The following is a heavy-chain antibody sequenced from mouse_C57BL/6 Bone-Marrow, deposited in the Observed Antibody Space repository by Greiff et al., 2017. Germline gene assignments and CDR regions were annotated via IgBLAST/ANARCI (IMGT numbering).Heavy chain of an antibody. V-gene: IGHV1-26*01. Sequence: EVQLHQSGPELVKPGASVKISCKASGYTFTDYYMNWVKQSHGKSLEWIGDINPNNGGTSYNQKFKGKATLTVDKSSSTAYMELRSLTSEDSAVYYCARDGYYFDYWGQGTTLTVSS. J-gene: IGHJ2*01. D-gene: IGHD2-3*01. CDR2: INPNNGGT. CDR1: GYTFTDYY. CDR3: ARDGYYFDY.